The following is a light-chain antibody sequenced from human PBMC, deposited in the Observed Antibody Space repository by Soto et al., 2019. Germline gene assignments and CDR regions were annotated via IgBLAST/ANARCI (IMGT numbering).Light chain of an antibody. CDR3: QQTNTFLPLS. CDR1: QDISNW. Sequence: DIQMTQSPSSVSASVGDRVTITCRASQDISNWLAWYQQQPGKAPKLLIYGASSLQSGVPSRFSGGGSGTHFTLIISSLQPEDLATYYCQQTNTFLPLSFGGGTKVEI. J-gene: IGKJ4*01. CDR2: GAS. V-gene: IGKV1-12*01.